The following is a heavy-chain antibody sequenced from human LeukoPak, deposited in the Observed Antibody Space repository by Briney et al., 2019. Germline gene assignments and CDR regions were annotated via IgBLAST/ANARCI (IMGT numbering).Heavy chain of an antibody. V-gene: IGHV3-21*01. D-gene: IGHD3-3*01. CDR1: GFTFSSYS. CDR3: AREDTIFGVVIRYPDY. J-gene: IGHJ4*02. Sequence: PGGSLRLSCAASGFTFSSYSMNWVRQAPGKGLEWVSSISSSSSSYIYYADSVKGRFTISRDNAKNSLYLQMNSLRAEDTAVYYCAREDTIFGVVIRYPDYWGQGTLVTVSS. CDR2: ISSSSSSYI.